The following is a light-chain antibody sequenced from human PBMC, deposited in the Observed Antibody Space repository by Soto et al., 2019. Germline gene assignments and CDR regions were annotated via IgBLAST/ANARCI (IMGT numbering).Light chain of an antibody. CDR3: MQALQTPYT. Sequence: DIVMTQSPLSLPVTPGEPASISYRSSQRLLHSNGKTFLDWYVQKSGQSPQVLIYLGSNRASGVPDRFSGSWSGTDFTLQISRVEAEYVGVYYCMQALQTPYTFGQGTKLEIK. J-gene: IGKJ2*01. CDR1: QRLLHSNGKTF. V-gene: IGKV2-28*01. CDR2: LGS.